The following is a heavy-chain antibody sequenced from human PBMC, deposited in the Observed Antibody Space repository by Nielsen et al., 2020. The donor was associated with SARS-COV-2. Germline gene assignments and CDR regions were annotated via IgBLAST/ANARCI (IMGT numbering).Heavy chain of an antibody. CDR3: ARVRSSSSVYYYYYMDV. V-gene: IGHV4-31*03. CDR1: GGSIDSPSYY. J-gene: IGHJ6*03. CDR2: IYYSGST. Sequence: SETLSLTCTVSGGSIDSPSYYWSWIRQHPGKGLEWIGYIYYSGSTYYNPSLKSRVTISVDTSKNQFSLKLSSVTAADTAVYYCARVRSSSSVYYYYYMDVWGKGTTVTVSS. D-gene: IGHD6-6*01.